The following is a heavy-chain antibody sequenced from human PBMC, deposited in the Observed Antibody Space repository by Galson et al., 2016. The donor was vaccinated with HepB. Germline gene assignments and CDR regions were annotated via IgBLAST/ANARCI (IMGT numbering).Heavy chain of an antibody. CDR3: ARVYCSSTSCQPGAY. Sequence: SLRLSCAASGFTFSNNWMTWVRQAPGKGLEWVACMKQDGIEKYYVDSVKGRFTISRDNAKNSLYLQMNSLRAEDTAVYYCARVYCSSTSCQPGAYWGQGTLVTVSS. CDR2: MKQDGIEK. J-gene: IGHJ4*02. D-gene: IGHD2-2*01. V-gene: IGHV3-7*01. CDR1: GFTFSNNW.